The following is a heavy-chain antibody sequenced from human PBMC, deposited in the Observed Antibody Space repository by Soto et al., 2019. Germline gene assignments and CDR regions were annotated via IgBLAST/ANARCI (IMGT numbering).Heavy chain of an antibody. CDR3: AKVGHYGSGNWGPYYYYMDV. D-gene: IGHD3-10*01. V-gene: IGHV3-23*01. Sequence: GGSLRLSCAASGFTFSSYAMSWVRQAPGKGLEWVSAISGSGGSTYYADSVKGRFTISRDNSKNTLYLQMNSLRAEDTAVYYCAKVGHYGSGNWGPYYYYMDVWGKGTTVTVSS. CDR1: GFTFSSYA. J-gene: IGHJ6*03. CDR2: ISGSGGST.